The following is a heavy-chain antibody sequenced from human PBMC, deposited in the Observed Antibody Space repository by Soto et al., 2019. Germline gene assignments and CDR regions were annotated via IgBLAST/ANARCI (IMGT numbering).Heavy chain of an antibody. V-gene: IGHV4-61*01. CDR3: ARFPFRGFDY. J-gene: IGHJ4*02. Sequence: SETLSLTCTVSGGSVSSGSYYWSWIRQPPGKGLEWIGYIYYNGSTNYNPSLKSRVTISVDTSKNQFSLKLSSVTAADTAVYYCARFPFRGFDYWGQGTLVNVSS. CDR2: IYYNGST. D-gene: IGHD3-10*01. CDR1: GGSVSSGSYY.